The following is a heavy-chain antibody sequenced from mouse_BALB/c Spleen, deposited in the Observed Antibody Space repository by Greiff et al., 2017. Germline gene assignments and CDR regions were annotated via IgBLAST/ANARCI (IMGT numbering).Heavy chain of an antibody. Sequence: DVQLQESGPGLVKPSQSLSLTCSVTGYSITSGYYWNWIRQFPGNKLEWMGYISYDGSNNYNPSLKNRISITRDTSKNQFFLKLNSVTTEDTATYYCARGNYGGFAYWGQGTLVTVAA. CDR2: ISYDGSN. CDR1: GYSITSGYY. D-gene: IGHD1-1*01. V-gene: IGHV3-6*02. J-gene: IGHJ3*01. CDR3: ARGNYGGFAY.